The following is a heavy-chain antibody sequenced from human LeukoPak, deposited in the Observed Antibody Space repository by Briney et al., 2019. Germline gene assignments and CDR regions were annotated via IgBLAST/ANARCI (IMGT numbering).Heavy chain of an antibody. J-gene: IGHJ4*02. D-gene: IGHD1-26*01. CDR1: GFVVGTRY. Sequence: GGSLRLSCAASGFVVGTRYMAWFRQAPGRGLEWLSIIYAAGGSSSADSVKGRFTISTDKTTNTVFLQMDNVRVEDTAVYYCARGQWDLLRNYFDVWGQGTLVAVSS. CDR2: IYAAGGS. CDR3: ARGQWDLLRNYFDV. V-gene: IGHV3-66*01.